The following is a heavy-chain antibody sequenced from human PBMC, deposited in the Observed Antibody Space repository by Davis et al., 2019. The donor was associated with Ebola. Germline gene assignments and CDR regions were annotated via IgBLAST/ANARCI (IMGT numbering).Heavy chain of an antibody. Sequence: GGSLRLSCAASGFTFGSFWMSWVRQAPGKGLEWVANIYRDGSEKYYVDSVKGRFTISRDNAKNSLYLQMNSLRAEDTAVYYCASHDYGVDYYQYYGMDVWGKGTTVIVSS. V-gene: IGHV3-7*01. CDR1: GFTFGSFW. CDR3: ASHDYGVDYYQYYGMDV. CDR2: IYRDGSEK. J-gene: IGHJ6*04. D-gene: IGHD4/OR15-4a*01.